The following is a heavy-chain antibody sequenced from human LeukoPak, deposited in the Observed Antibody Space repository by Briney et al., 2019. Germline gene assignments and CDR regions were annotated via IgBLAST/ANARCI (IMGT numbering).Heavy chain of an antibody. J-gene: IGHJ5*02. CDR3: VRDDFGDYTRRFDP. CDR2: IFYSGST. V-gene: IGHV4-30-4*01. D-gene: IGHD4-17*01. Sequence: PSETLSLTCTVSGGSISSGDYYWSWIRQPPGKGLEWIGSIFYSGSTYYNPSLKSRVTMSVDTSKNQFSLRLSSVTAADTAMYYCVRDDFGDYTRRFDPWGQGTLVTVSS. CDR1: GGSISSGDYY.